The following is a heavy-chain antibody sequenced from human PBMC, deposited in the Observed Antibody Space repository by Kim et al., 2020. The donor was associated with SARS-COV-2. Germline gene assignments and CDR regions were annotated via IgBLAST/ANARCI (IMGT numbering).Heavy chain of an antibody. CDR2: DGATT. D-gene: IGHD3-22*01. CDR3: TRGHYGT. Sequence: DGATTDYATPVKDRFTISRDESKDTLYLQMNSLKTEDTAIYYCTRGHYGTWGQGTTVIVSS. V-gene: IGHV3-15*01. J-gene: IGHJ6*02.